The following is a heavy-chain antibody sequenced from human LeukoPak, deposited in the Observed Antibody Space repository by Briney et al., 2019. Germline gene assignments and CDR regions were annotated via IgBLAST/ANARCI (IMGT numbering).Heavy chain of an antibody. CDR3: ARDMRGTVVTPYWYFDL. CDR1: GGSISSGDYY. CDR2: IYYGGST. J-gene: IGHJ2*01. V-gene: IGHV4-30-4*01. Sequence: PSQTLSLTCTVSGGSISSGDYYWSWIRQPPGKGLEWIGYIYYGGSTYYNPSLKSRVTISVDTSKNQFSLKLSSVTAADTAVYYCARDMRGTVVTPYWYFDLWGRGTLVTVSS. D-gene: IGHD4-23*01.